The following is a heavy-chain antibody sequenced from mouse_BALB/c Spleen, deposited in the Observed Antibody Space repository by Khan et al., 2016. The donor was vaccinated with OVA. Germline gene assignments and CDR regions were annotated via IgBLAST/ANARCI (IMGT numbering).Heavy chain of an antibody. CDR3: ATDGPFAY. D-gene: IGHD2-3*01. Sequence: QVQLKQSGAELMKPGASVKISCKATGYTFSSYWIEWVKQRPGHGLEWIGEILPGSGSTNYNEKFKGKATFTADTSSNTAYMQLSSLTSEDSAVYYCATDGPFAYWGQGTLVTVSA. CDR1: GYTFSSYW. J-gene: IGHJ3*01. CDR2: ILPGSGST. V-gene: IGHV1-9*01.